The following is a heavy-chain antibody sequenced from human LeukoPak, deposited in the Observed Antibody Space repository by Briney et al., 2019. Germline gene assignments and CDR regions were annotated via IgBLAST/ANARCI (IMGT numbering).Heavy chain of an antibody. D-gene: IGHD4-17*01. Sequence: GGSLRLSCDASGFTVNSYAMNWVRQAPGKGLEWVSVISASGDNTYYADSVKGRFTISRDDSKNTVYLQMSSLRADDTAVYHCAKGGRRHYGDYVAFWGQGTLVTVSS. J-gene: IGHJ4*02. V-gene: IGHV3-23*01. CDR2: ISASGDNT. CDR1: GFTVNSYA. CDR3: AKGGRRHYGDYVAF.